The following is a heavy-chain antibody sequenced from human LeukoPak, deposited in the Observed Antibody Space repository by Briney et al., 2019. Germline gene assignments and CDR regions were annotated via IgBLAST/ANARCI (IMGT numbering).Heavy chain of an antibody. J-gene: IGHJ4*02. Sequence: GGSLRLSCAASGFTFSHYWMHWVRQSPGEGLVWVSEINGDGTSAGYADSVRGRFTVPRDNAKNTLYLHMNSLRAEDTAIYFCARDQMGATPIDYWGQGTVVTVSS. CDR2: INGDGTSA. CDR1: GFTFSHYW. CDR3: ARDQMGATPIDY. D-gene: IGHD2-8*01. V-gene: IGHV3-74*01.